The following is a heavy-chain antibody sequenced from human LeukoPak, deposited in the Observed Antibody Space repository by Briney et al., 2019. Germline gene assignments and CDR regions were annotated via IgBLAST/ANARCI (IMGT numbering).Heavy chain of an antibody. Sequence: GSSVKLSCKASGGTFSSYTISWVRQAPGQGLEWMGRIIPILGIANYAQKFQGRVTITADKSTSTAYMELSSLRSEDTAVYYCARERKTYYYDSSGYPLGFDPWGQGTLVTVSS. CDR3: ARERKTYYYDSSGYPLGFDP. J-gene: IGHJ5*02. V-gene: IGHV1-69*04. D-gene: IGHD3-22*01. CDR2: IIPILGIA. CDR1: GGTFSSYT.